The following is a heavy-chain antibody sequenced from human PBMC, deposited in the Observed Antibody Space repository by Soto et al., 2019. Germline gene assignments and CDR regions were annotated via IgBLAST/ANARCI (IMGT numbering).Heavy chain of an antibody. Sequence: GGSLRLSCAASGFTFSSYAMSWVRQAPGKGLEWVSAISGSGGSTYYADSVKGRFTISRDNSKNTLYLQMNSLRAEDTAVYYCAKDGPHIVVVPDASGSWFEPWGKGTLVTVAS. D-gene: IGHD2-2*01. J-gene: IGHJ5*02. CDR2: ISGSGGST. CDR1: GFTFSSYA. V-gene: IGHV3-23*01. CDR3: AKDGPHIVVVPDASGSWFEP.